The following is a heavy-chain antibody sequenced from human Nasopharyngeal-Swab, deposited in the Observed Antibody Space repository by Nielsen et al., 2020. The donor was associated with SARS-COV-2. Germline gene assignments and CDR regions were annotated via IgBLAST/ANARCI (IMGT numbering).Heavy chain of an antibody. CDR2: IYHSGST. V-gene: IGHV4-4*02. Sequence: GSLRLSCAVSGGSISSSNWWSWVRQPPGKGLEWIGEIYHSGSTNYNPSLKGRVTISVDKSKNQFSLKLSSVTAADTAVYYCARGEGDIAGSGHDYWGQGTLVTVSS. D-gene: IGHD5-12*01. CDR3: ARGEGDIAGSGHDY. CDR1: GGSISSSNW. J-gene: IGHJ4*02.